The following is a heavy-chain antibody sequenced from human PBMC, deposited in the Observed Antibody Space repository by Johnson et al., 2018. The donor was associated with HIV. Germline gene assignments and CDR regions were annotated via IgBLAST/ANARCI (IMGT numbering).Heavy chain of an antibody. CDR3: ATYNFWSSYAVDI. V-gene: IGHV3-33*01. CDR2: IWYDGSNK. D-gene: IGHD3-3*01. J-gene: IGHJ3*02. CDR1: GFTFSSYG. Sequence: QVQLVESGGGVVQPGRSLRLSCAASGFTFSSYGMHWVRQAPGKGLEWVAVIWYDGSNKYYADSVKGRFTISRDNSKRMLYLQMDSLTAEDTAVYYCATYNFWSSYAVDIWGQGTTVTVSS.